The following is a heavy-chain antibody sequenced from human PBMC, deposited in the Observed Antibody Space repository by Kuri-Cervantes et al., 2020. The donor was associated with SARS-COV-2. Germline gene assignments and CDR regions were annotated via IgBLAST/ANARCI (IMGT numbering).Heavy chain of an antibody. D-gene: IGHD4-23*01. CDR2: TSGSGGRT. CDR3: AKNRRTVAAPFDY. V-gene: IGHV3-23*01. CDR1: GFTFSSYA. Sequence: GGSLRLSCAASGFTFSSYAMNWVRQAPGKGLEWVSATSGSGGRTYYADSVKGRFTISRDNSKNTLYLQVNSLRAEDTAVYYCAKNRRTVAAPFDYWGQGTLVTVSS. J-gene: IGHJ4*02.